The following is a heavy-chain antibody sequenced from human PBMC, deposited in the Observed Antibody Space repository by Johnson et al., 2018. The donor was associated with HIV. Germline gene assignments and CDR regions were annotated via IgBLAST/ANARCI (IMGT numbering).Heavy chain of an antibody. Sequence: VQLVESGGGLVQPGGSLRLSCAASGFTFSSYDMHWVRQATGKGLEWVSAIGTAGDTYYPGSVKGRFTISRENAKNSLYLQMNSRRAGDTAVYYCARGLTEYSSSADAFDIWGQGTMVTVSS. J-gene: IGHJ3*02. D-gene: IGHD6-6*01. CDR1: GFTFSSYD. CDR3: ARGLTEYSSSADAFDI. CDR2: IGTAGDT. V-gene: IGHV3-13*01.